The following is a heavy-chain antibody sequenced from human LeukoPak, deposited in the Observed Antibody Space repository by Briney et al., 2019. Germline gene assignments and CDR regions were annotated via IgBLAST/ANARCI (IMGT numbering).Heavy chain of an antibody. J-gene: IGHJ4*02. Sequence: SETLSLTCTVSGGSISNYYWSWIRQPAGKGLEWIGRIYISGSTNYNPSLKSRVTMSVDTSKNQFSLKLSSMTAADTAVYYCARHGGSYTFDYWGQGTLVTVSS. V-gene: IGHV4-4*07. CDR3: ARHGGSYTFDY. CDR1: GGSISNYY. D-gene: IGHD1-26*01. CDR2: IYISGST.